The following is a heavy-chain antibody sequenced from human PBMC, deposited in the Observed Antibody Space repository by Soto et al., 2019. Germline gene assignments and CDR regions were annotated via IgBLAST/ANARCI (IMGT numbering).Heavy chain of an antibody. J-gene: IGHJ6*02. D-gene: IGHD1-26*01. CDR1: GGTFSRYA. CDR2: VIPIFGTA. CDR3: AGDEGRRATPFFGYCYGMDV. Sequence: QVQLVQSGAEVKKPGSSVKVSCKASGGTFSRYAISWVRQAPGQGLEWMGGVIPIFGTANYAQKFQGRVTITAVEATSPEYMELSSRRSEDTAVYYCAGDEGRRATPFFGYCYGMDVWGQGTTVTVSS. V-gene: IGHV1-69*01.